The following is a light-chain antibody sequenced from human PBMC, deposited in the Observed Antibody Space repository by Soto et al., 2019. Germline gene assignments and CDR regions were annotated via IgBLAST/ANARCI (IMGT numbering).Light chain of an antibody. J-gene: IGKJ1*01. CDR1: QSVRSN. CDR2: GAF. Sequence: EIVMTQSPATLSVSPGERATLSCRASQSVRSNLAWYQQKPGQAPSLRIYGAFTRATGIPTRFSGTGSGTEFTLTISSLQSEDFALYYCQQYNDWPLTFGQGTKVDIK. V-gene: IGKV3-15*01. CDR3: QQYNDWPLT.